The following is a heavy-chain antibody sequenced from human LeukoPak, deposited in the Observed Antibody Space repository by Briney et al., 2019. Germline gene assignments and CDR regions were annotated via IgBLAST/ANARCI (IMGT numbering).Heavy chain of an antibody. D-gene: IGHD4-23*01. Sequence: SETLSLTCTISGGSISSWTYYWGSIRQPPGKGLEWIGTIYYGGTNYYNPSLKSRVTISVDTSKNQFSLNLNSVTAADTAVYYCAYGSNSAADHWGQGTLVTVSS. CDR2: IYYGGTN. J-gene: IGHJ4*02. CDR1: GGSISSWTYY. CDR3: AYGSNSAADH. V-gene: IGHV4-39*01.